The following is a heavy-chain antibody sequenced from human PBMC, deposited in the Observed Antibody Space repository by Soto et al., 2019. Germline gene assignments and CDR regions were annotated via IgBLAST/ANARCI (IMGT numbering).Heavy chain of an antibody. CDR3: AGGSIARGLTHLDY. Sequence: ETLSLTCNVSGGSIRSYYWNWIRQPPGKTLEWIGDVYYSGSATYNPSLKSRVTISVDMSRNQFSLKLNSVTAADTAVYSCAGGSIARGLTHLDYWGQGTLVTVSS. CDR1: GGSIRSYY. J-gene: IGHJ4*03. D-gene: IGHD3-10*01. CDR2: VYYSGSA. V-gene: IGHV4-59*01.